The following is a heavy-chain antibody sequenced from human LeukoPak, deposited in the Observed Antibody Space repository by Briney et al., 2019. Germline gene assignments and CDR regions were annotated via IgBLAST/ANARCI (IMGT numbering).Heavy chain of an antibody. J-gene: IGHJ4*02. D-gene: IGHD2-21*02. CDR2: IWYDGTNK. CDR3: AREGGDRLIDY. CDR1: GFIFGSFG. Sequence: GGSLRLSCAASGFIFGSFGMHWVRQAPGKGLEWVAVIWYDGTNKYYADSVKGRFTVSRDNSKNTLSLQINSLRAEDTAVYYCAREGGDRLIDYWGQGTLVTVYS. V-gene: IGHV3-33*01.